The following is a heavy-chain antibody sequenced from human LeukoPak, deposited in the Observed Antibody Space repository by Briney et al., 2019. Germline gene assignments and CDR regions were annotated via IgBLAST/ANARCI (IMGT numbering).Heavy chain of an antibody. D-gene: IGHD4-17*01. CDR2: IYYSGST. V-gene: IGHV4-31*03. J-gene: IGHJ2*01. CDR3: ATNYGDYGPWYFDL. CDR1: GGSISSGGYY. Sequence: SSETLSLTCTVSGGSISSGGYYWRWIRQHPGKGLEWIGYIYYSGSTYYNPSLKSRVTISVDTSKNQFSLKLSSVTAADTAVYYCATNYGDYGPWYFDLWGRGTLVTVSS.